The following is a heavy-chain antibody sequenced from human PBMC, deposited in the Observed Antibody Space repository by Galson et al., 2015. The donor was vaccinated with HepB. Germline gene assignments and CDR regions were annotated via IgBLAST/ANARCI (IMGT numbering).Heavy chain of an antibody. J-gene: IGHJ6*02. CDR1: GGTFSSYA. CDR3: ARASRLCSGGSCGPYYYYGMDV. V-gene: IGHV1-69*13. Sequence: SVKVSCKASGGTFSSYAISWVRQAPGQGLEWMGGIIPIFGTANYAQKFQGRVTITADESTNTAYMELSSLRSEDPAVYYCARASRLCSGGSCGPYYYYGMDVWGQGTTVTVSS. CDR2: IIPIFGTA. D-gene: IGHD2-15*01.